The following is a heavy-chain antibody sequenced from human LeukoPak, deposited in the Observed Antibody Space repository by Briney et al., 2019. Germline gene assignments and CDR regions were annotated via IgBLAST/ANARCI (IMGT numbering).Heavy chain of an antibody. CDR3: ARHGIAAADY. V-gene: IGHV4-39*01. Sequence: SETLSLTCTVSGGSISSSSYYWGWIRQPRGKGLEWIGSIYYSGSTYYNPSLKSRVTISVDTSKNQFSLKLSSVTAADTAVYYCARHGIAAADYWGQGTLVTVSS. D-gene: IGHD6-13*01. CDR2: IYYSGST. CDR1: GGSISSSSYY. J-gene: IGHJ4*02.